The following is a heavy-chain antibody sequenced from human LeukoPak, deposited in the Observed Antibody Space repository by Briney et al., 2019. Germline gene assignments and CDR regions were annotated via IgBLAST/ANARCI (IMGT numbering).Heavy chain of an antibody. D-gene: IGHD3-10*01. Sequence: GGSLRLSCAASGFTFSSYAMHWVRQAPGKGLEWVAVISYDGSNKYYADSVKGRFTISRDNSKNTLYLQMNSLRAEDTAVYYCARDRRPMAYFDYWGQRTLVTVSS. J-gene: IGHJ4*02. CDR2: ISYDGSNK. CDR1: GFTFSSYA. CDR3: ARDRRPMAYFDY. V-gene: IGHV3-30-3*01.